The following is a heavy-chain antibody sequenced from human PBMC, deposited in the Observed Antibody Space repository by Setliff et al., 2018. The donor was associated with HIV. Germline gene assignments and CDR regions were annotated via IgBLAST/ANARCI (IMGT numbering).Heavy chain of an antibody. CDR2: ISGYKGNT. J-gene: IGHJ5*02. Sequence: ASVKVSCKASGYTFTNYAISWIRQAPGQGLEWLGWISGYKGNTNYAQKLQGRVTMTTETSTSTAYMELRSLRSDDTAVYYCERGRISVEAAPLGWFDPWGQGTPVTVSS. CDR3: ERGRISVEAAPLGWFDP. V-gene: IGHV1-18*01. CDR1: GYTFTNYA. D-gene: IGHD6-6*01.